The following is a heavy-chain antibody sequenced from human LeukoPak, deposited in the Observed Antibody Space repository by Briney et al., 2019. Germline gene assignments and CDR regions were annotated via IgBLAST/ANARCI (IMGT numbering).Heavy chain of an antibody. CDR3: AKDKGTTVYYFDY. CDR2: VSGSDNST. CDR1: GFTFNNYA. Sequence: GGSLRLSCAASGFTFNNYAMSWVRQAPGKGLEWVSGVSGSDNSTYYADSVKGRFTISRDNSKNTLYLQMNSLRAEDTAVYYCAKDKGTTVYYFDYWGRGTLVTVSS. V-gene: IGHV3-23*01. D-gene: IGHD4-17*01. J-gene: IGHJ4*02.